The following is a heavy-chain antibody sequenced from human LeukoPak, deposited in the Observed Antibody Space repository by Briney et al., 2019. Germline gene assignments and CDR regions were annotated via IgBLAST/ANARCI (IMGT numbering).Heavy chain of an antibody. CDR3: ARRGHGYGSPFDY. V-gene: IGHV3-66*04. Sequence: GGSLRLSCAASGFTVSSNYMSWVRQAPGKGLEWVSMIYSGGSTYYADSVKGRFTISRDNSKNTLDLQMNSLRAEDSAVYYCARRGHGYGSPFDYWGQGTLVTVSS. CDR2: IYSGGST. CDR1: GFTVSSNY. J-gene: IGHJ4*02. D-gene: IGHD5-18*01.